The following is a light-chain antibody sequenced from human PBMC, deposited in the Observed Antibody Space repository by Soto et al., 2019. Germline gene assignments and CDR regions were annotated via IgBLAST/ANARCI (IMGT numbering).Light chain of an antibody. J-gene: IGKJ3*01. CDR3: QQYATTPFT. V-gene: IGKV3-20*01. CDR1: QSITNNY. Sequence: EIVLTQSTGTLSLSPGERATLSCRASQSITNNYLAWYQQKPGRAPRLLIYGASSRATGIPDRFSGSGSGTDFTLTISRLEPEDFSVYYCQQYATTPFTFGPGTEVDI. CDR2: GAS.